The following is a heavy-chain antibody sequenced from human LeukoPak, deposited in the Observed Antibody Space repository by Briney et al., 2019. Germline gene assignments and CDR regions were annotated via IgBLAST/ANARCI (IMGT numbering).Heavy chain of an antibody. CDR2: ISHDGSNK. J-gene: IGHJ3*02. CDR1: GFTFSSYA. Sequence: GGSLRLSCAASGFTFSSYAMHWVRQAPGKGLEWVAVISHDGSNKYYADSVKGRFTISRDNSKNTLYLQMNSLRAEDTAVYYCAREGHYSGYDLVTAFDIWGQGTMVTVSS. CDR3: AREGHYSGYDLVTAFDI. D-gene: IGHD5-12*01. V-gene: IGHV3-30-3*01.